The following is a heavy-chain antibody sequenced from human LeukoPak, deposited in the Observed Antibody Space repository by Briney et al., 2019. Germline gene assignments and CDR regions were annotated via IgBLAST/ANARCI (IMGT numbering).Heavy chain of an antibody. Sequence: GGSLRLSCAASGFTFSSYAMSWVRQAPVKGLEWVSSIRSSGGSTFYADSVRGRFTISRDNSKNTLYLQVNSLRAEDTAVYYCAKGGKWDVTPFDYWGQGTLVTVSS. CDR2: IRSSGGST. V-gene: IGHV3-23*01. CDR1: GFTFSSYA. D-gene: IGHD1-26*01. CDR3: AKGGKWDVTPFDY. J-gene: IGHJ4*02.